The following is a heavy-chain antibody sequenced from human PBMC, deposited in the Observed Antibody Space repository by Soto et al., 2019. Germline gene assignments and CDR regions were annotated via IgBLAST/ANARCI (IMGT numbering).Heavy chain of an antibody. D-gene: IGHD4-17*01. CDR2: MNPNSGNT. CDR1: GYTFTSYD. Sequence: GASVKVSCKASGYTFTSYDINWVRQATGQGLEWMGWMNPNSGNTGYAQKFQGRVTMTRNTTISTAYMELSSLRSEDTAVYYCARVYGDYAQNWFDPWGQGTLVTVSS. V-gene: IGHV1-8*01. CDR3: ARVYGDYAQNWFDP. J-gene: IGHJ5*02.